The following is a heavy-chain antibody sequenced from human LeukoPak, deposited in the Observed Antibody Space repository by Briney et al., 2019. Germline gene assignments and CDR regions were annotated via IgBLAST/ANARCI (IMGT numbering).Heavy chain of an antibody. D-gene: IGHD4-11*01. CDR3: ARVRYSNYVTLNDY. Sequence: GGSLRLSCVASGFTFNTYNMNWVRQAPGKGLEWVSSITSSSSYIYYADSVKGRFTISRDNAKNSLYLQMNSLRAEDTALYYCARVRYSNYVTLNDYWGQGTLVTVSS. V-gene: IGHV3-21*04. CDR1: GFTFNTYN. CDR2: ITSSSSYI. J-gene: IGHJ4*02.